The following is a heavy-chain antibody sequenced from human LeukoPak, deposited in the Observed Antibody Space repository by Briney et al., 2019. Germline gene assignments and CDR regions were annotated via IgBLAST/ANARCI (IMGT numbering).Heavy chain of an antibody. J-gene: IGHJ4*02. Sequence: TGGSLRLSCAASGFTFSSYGMHWVRQAPGKGLEWVAVISYDGSNKYYADSVKGRFTISRDNSKNTLYLQMNSLRAEDTAVYYWAKSWEQWLVRGFDYRGQGTLVTVSS. CDR2: ISYDGSNK. V-gene: IGHV3-30*18. CDR1: GFTFSSYG. CDR3: AKSWEQWLVRGFDY. D-gene: IGHD6-19*01.